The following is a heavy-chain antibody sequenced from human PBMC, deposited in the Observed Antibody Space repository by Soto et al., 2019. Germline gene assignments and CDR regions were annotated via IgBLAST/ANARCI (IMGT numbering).Heavy chain of an antibody. V-gene: IGHV1-2*02. CDR2: INPNSGGT. CDR1: GYTFTGYY. Sequence: GASVKVSCKASGYTFTGYYMHWVRQAPGQGLEWMGWINPNSGGTNYAQKFQGRVTMTRDTSISTAYMELSRLRSDDTAVYYCARGPPPMIFGGLHWFDPWGQGTLVTVSS. CDR3: ARGPPPMIFGGLHWFDP. D-gene: IGHD3-3*01. J-gene: IGHJ5*02.